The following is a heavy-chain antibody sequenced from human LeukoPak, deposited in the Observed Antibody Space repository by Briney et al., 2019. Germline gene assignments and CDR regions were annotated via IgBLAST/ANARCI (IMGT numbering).Heavy chain of an antibody. V-gene: IGHV3-73*01. Sequence: GGSLRLSCAASGFTFSTYVMHWVRQASGKGLEWVGRIRSKANSYATGYAASVRGRFTISRDDSKNTAYLQMNSLRSDDTAVYYCTSSLVDTAMAYDYWGQGTLVTVSS. CDR2: IRSKANSYAT. CDR3: TSSLVDTAMAYDY. CDR1: GFTFSTYV. J-gene: IGHJ4*02. D-gene: IGHD5-18*01.